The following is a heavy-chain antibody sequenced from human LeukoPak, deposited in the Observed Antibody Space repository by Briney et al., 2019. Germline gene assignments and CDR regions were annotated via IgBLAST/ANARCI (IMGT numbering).Heavy chain of an antibody. J-gene: IGHJ4*02. D-gene: IGHD3-22*01. CDR1: GFTLSSSW. Sequence: PGGSLRLSCTASGFTLSSSWMSWVRQPPGRGLEWVASIKQDGSQKYYVDSVKGRFTIPRDNAKNSLYLQMNSLRAEDTALYYCAKDIHYYDSSGEIDYWGQGTLVTVSS. CDR2: IKQDGSQK. CDR3: AKDIHYYDSSGEIDY. V-gene: IGHV3-7*03.